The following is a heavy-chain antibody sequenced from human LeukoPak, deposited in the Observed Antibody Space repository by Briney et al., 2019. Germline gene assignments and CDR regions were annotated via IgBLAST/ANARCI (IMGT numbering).Heavy chain of an antibody. J-gene: IGHJ6*03. D-gene: IGHD2-21*01. CDR1: GGSISSSSYY. V-gene: IGHV4-39*01. Sequence: SETLSLTCTVSGGSISSSSYYWGWIRQPPGKGLEWIGSIYYSGSTYYNPSLKSRVTISVDTSKDQFSLKLSSVTAADTAVYYCASLPHIYYYYYMDVWGKGTTVTVSS. CDR3: ASLPHIYYYYYMDV. CDR2: IYYSGST.